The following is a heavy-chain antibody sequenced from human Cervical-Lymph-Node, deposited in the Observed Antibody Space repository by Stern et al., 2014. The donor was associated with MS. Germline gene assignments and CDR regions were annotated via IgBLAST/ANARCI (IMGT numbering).Heavy chain of an antibody. D-gene: IGHD2-15*01. Sequence: VQLVQSGGGLVQPGGSLRLSCAASGFTFSDYAMSWVRQAPGKGLEWVSSISDRGASTYYADSVKGRFTISRDNSKKTLYLQMNNLRAEDTAVYYCAKARIQFGLTLEPLDYWGQGTLVTVSS. CDR3: AKARIQFGLTLEPLDY. CDR1: GFTFSDYA. J-gene: IGHJ4*02. V-gene: IGHV3-23*04. CDR2: ISDRGAST.